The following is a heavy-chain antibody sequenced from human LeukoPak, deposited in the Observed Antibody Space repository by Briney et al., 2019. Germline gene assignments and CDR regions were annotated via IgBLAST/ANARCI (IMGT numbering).Heavy chain of an antibody. CDR3: ARDVDMALPETEEI. J-gene: IGHJ3*01. CDR2: INPNSGLT. D-gene: IGHD5-24*01. CDR1: GYTFSDYY. Sequence: ASVKVSCKASGYTFSDYYLHWVRQAPGQGLEWMGWINPNSGLTNYARQFHGRLTLTRDTSIGTAYLDLTSLSSGDTAMYFCARDVDMALPETEEIWGPGTMVTVS. V-gene: IGHV1-2*02.